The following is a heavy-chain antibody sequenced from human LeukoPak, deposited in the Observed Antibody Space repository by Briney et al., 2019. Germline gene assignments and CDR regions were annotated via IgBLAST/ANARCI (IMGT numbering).Heavy chain of an antibody. CDR2: FDPEDGET. J-gene: IGHJ4*02. V-gene: IGHV1-24*01. Sequence: ASVKVSCKVSGYTLTELSMHWVRQAPGKGLAWMGGFDPEDGETIYAQEFQGRVTMTEDTSTDTAYMELSSLRSEDTAVYYCATVQYYYDSSGLPQLKYYFDYWGQGTLVTVSS. CDR1: GYTLTELS. D-gene: IGHD3-22*01. CDR3: ATVQYYYDSSGLPQLKYYFDY.